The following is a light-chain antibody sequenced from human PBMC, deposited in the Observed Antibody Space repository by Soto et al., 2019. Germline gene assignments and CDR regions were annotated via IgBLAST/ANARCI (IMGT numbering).Light chain of an antibody. CDR1: QTVSTW. CDR3: QQLNSYPT. CDR2: AAS. Sequence: IQMTQSPSTLSASVGDRVTITFRASQTVSTWLAWYQQKPGKAPNLLIYAASTLQSGVPSRFSGSGSGAEFTLTISSLQPEDFATYYCQQLNSYPTFGPGAKVDIK. V-gene: IGKV1-5*01. J-gene: IGKJ3*01.